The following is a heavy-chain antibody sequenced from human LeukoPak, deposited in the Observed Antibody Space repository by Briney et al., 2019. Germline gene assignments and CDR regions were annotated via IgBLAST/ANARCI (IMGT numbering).Heavy chain of an antibody. J-gene: IGHJ5*02. Sequence: ASGPTLVKPTQTLTLTCTFSGFSLSTSGVGVGWIRQPPGKALERLALIYWDNDRRYNPSLRGRLTITKDTSKNQVVLTMTNMTPWDTATYYCTHRGGVNNWNAAWSDPGGQGSLVTV. CDR3: THRGGVNNWNAAWSDP. CDR1: GFSLSTSGVG. CDR2: IYWDNDR. V-gene: IGHV2-5*02. D-gene: IGHD1-20*01.